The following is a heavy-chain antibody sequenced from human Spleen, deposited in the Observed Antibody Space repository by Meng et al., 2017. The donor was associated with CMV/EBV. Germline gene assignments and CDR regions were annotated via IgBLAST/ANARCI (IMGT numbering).Heavy chain of an antibody. J-gene: IGHJ3*02. CDR2: IYSSGST. D-gene: IGHD3-3*01. V-gene: IGHV4-39*07. CDR3: ASGDLQITIFGLVIMSGTFDI. CDR1: GVSISSNSSY. Sequence: ESLKISCTVSGVSISSNSSYWGWIRQSPGKGLEWIGTIYSSGSTFYTPSLESRVTISLDTSKNQFSLKLSSVTAADTAVYYCASGDLQITIFGLVIMSGTFDIWGRGTMVTVSS.